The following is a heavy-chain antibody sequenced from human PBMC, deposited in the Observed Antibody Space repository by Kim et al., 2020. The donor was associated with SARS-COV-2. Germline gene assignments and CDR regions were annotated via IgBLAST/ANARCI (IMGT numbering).Heavy chain of an antibody. Sequence: GGSLRLSCAASGFTFSSYCMHWVRQAPGKGLEWVAGIKYDGSNKYYADSVKGRFTISRDNSKNTLYLQMNSLRAEDTAVYYCARDFGFGERKLDPWGQGTLVTVST. D-gene: IGHD3-10*01. CDR3: ARDFGFGERKLDP. CDR1: GFTFSSYC. V-gene: IGHV3-33*08. CDR2: IKYDGSNK. J-gene: IGHJ5*02.